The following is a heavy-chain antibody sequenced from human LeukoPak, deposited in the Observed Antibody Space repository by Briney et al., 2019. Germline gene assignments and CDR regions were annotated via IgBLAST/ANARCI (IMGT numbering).Heavy chain of an antibody. CDR3: ARSLLGYCSSTSCPREYQGY. Sequence: GASVKVSCKASGYTFTGYYMHWVRQAPGQGLEWMGWINPNSGGTNYAQKFQGRVTMTRDTSISTAYMELSRLRSDDTAVYYCARSLLGYCSSTSCPREYQGYWGQGTLVTVSS. J-gene: IGHJ4*02. V-gene: IGHV1-2*02. D-gene: IGHD2-2*01. CDR1: GYTFTGYY. CDR2: INPNSGGT.